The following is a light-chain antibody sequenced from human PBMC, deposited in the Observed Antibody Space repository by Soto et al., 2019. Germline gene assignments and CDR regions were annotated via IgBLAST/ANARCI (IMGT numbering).Light chain of an antibody. CDR1: QSISSY. CDR3: QQSYSTPPWT. J-gene: IGKJ1*01. CDR2: AAS. Sequence: DIQMTQSPSSLSASVGDRVTITCRASQSISSYLNWYQQKPGKAPKLLIYAASSLQSGVPSRFSGSGSGTDFTLTISSLQPEDFATYYCQQSYSTPPWTFGQGSMV. V-gene: IGKV1-39*01.